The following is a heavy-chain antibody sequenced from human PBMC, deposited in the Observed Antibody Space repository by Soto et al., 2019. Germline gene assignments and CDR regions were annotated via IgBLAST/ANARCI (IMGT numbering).Heavy chain of an antibody. CDR2: ISSDGGST. CDR1: GFTFSSYW. V-gene: IGHV3-74*01. Sequence: GRSLRLSCAVSGFTFSSYWMHWVRQAPGKGLVWVSRISSDGGSTYYADSVKGRFTISRDNSKNTLYLQMNSLRAEDTAVYYCVKEIVGSSGWYQGGEVDYEVQGPLVNSPQ. J-gene: IGHJ4*02. CDR3: VKEIVGSSGWYQGGEVDY. D-gene: IGHD6-19*01.